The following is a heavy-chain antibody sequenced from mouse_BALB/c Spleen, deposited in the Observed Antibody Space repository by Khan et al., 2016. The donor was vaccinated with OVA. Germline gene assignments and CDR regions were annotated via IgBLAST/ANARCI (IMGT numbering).Heavy chain of an antibody. CDR3: ARGGYSAFAY. D-gene: IGHD2-14*01. J-gene: IGHJ3*01. Sequence: QVQLKESGPELVKPGASLKVSCKASGYTFTDYIIGWVKQSTRQGLEWIGDIFPGSDTPYYNEKFKDKATLTVDKSANTAYMQLSSLTSEDSVVYFCARGGYSAFAYWGQGTLVTVSA. CDR1: GYTFTDYI. V-gene: IGHV1-77*01. CDR2: IFPGSDTP.